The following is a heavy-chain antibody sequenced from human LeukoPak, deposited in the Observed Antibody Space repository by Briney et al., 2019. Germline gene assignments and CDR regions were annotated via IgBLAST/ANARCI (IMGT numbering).Heavy chain of an antibody. D-gene: IGHD2-2*01. CDR3: ANRPSAYIQDIVVVPAAMARWFDY. V-gene: IGHV3-23*01. CDR1: GFTFSSYA. J-gene: IGHJ4*02. CDR2: ISGSGGST. Sequence: PGGSLRLSCAASGFTFSSYAMSWVRQAPGKGLEWVSAISGSGGSTYYADSAKGRFTISRDNSKNTLYLQMNSLRAEDTAVYYCANRPSAYIQDIVVVPAAMARWFDYWGQGTLVTVSS.